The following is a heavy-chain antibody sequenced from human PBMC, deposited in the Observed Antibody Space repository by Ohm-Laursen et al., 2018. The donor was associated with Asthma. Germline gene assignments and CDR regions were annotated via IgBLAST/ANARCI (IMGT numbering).Heavy chain of an antibody. CDR3: AKDRVYGDGLLAYDY. Sequence: SLRLSCTASGFTFSDYFMHWVRQGPGEGLVWISHIFPHGRHTNYADSVKGRFTISRDNSKNTVYLQMNSLRAEDTAVYYCAKDRVYGDGLLAYDYWGQGTLVTVSP. J-gene: IGHJ4*02. V-gene: IGHV3-74*01. CDR1: GFTFSDYF. CDR2: IFPHGRHT. D-gene: IGHD2-8*01.